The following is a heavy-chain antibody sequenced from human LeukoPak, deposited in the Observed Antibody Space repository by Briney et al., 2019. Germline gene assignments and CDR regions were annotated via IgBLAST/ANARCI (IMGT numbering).Heavy chain of an antibody. V-gene: IGHV5-51*01. CDR3: ARSYCGGNCYFPYFFDY. Sequence: GGSLKISCKGSGYRFTNYWIGWVRQMPGKGLEWMGIIYPFDSDTRYSPSFQGQVSISADRSLSTASLQWSSLKASDTAMYYCARSYCGGNCYFPYFFDYWGQGTLVTVSS. CDR1: GYRFTNYW. J-gene: IGHJ4*02. CDR2: IYPFDSDT. D-gene: IGHD2-21*02.